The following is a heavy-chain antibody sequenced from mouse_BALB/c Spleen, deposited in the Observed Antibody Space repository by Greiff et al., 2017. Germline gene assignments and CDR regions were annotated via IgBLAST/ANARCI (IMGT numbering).Heavy chain of an antibody. CDR1: GFTFSSFG. Sequence: EVQRVESGGGLVQPGGSRKLSCAASGFTFSSFGMHWVRQAPEKGLEWVAYISSGSSTIYYADTVKGRFTISRDNPKNTLFLQMTSLRSEDTAMYYCARQEDGNAWFAYWGQGTLVTVSA. D-gene: IGHD2-1*01. CDR2: ISSGSSTI. CDR3: ARQEDGNAWFAY. J-gene: IGHJ3*01. V-gene: IGHV5-17*02.